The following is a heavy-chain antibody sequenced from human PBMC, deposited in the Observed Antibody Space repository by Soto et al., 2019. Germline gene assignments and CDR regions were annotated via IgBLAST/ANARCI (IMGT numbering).Heavy chain of an antibody. Sequence: DVQLVESGGGLVKPGGSLRLSCAASGFTFTRHSMNWVRQAPGKGLEWVSCISGTGTFIYYSDSVKGRFTISRDDAKTSLYLQMNSLTAEDTAVYYCARGSGTDTGDALDIWGPGTMVTVS. D-gene: IGHD2-21*02. V-gene: IGHV3-21*06. CDR2: ISGTGTFI. CDR3: ARGSGTDTGDALDI. CDR1: GFTFTRHS. J-gene: IGHJ3*02.